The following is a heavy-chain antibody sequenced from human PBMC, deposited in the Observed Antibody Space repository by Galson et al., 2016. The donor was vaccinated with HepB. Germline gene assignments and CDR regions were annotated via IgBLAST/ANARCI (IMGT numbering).Heavy chain of an antibody. D-gene: IGHD6-13*01. Sequence: SLRLSCAASEFTFSTYGMHRVRQAPAKGLEWVALIWHDGCNKYYADSVKARFTISRDNPTNTLYLQMNSLKVEDTAVYYCAREMHVAAAAAFDFWGRGTLVTVSS. J-gene: IGHJ4*02. CDR2: IWHDGCNK. CDR1: EFTFSTYG. V-gene: IGHV3-33*01. CDR3: AREMHVAAAAAFDF.